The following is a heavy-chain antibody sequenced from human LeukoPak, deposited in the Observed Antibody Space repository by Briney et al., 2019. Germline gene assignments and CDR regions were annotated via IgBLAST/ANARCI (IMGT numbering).Heavy chain of an antibody. V-gene: IGHV1-8*01. Sequence: ASVKVSCKGPGHTFITYDINWVRQASGQGLEWLGWLNPNSGKTAFAQKFQGRVTVTRDTSTSTVHMELSGLRSEDTAVYYCARDQEGFDYWGQGTLVTVSS. J-gene: IGHJ4*02. CDR3: ARDQEGFDY. CDR1: GHTFITYD. CDR2: LNPNSGKT.